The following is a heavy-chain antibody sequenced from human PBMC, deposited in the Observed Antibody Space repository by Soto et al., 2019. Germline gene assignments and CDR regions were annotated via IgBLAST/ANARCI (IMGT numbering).Heavy chain of an antibody. Sequence: SETLSLTCAVSGFSLIKEYYWCWVRQPPGKGLEWIGSIHQSGSPYYNPSLKSRLTISIDLSKKQFSLRLSSVTAADTAVYYCARGAPRGIIHDFDSWGQGSLVTVSS. CDR1: GFSLIKEYY. CDR3: ARGAPRGIIHDFDS. CDR2: IHQSGSP. J-gene: IGHJ4*02. V-gene: IGHV4-38-2*01. D-gene: IGHD3-10*01.